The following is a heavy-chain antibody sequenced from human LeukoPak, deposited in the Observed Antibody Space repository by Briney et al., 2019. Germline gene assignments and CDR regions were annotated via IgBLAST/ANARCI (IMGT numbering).Heavy chain of an antibody. Sequence: PGGSLRLSCAASGFTVSSRYMSWVRQAPGKGLEWVSAISGSGGSTYYADSVKGRFTISRDNSRNTVYLQMNSLRAEDTAVYYCATGLRYFDLWGRGTLVTVSS. J-gene: IGHJ2*01. D-gene: IGHD3-16*01. V-gene: IGHV3-23*01. CDR3: ATGLRYFDL. CDR1: GFTVSSRY. CDR2: ISGSGGST.